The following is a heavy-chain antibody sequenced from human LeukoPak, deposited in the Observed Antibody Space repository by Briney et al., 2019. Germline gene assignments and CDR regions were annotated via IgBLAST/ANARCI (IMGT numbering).Heavy chain of an antibody. J-gene: IGHJ3*01. D-gene: IGHD3-22*01. CDR1: GFTSSSYW. CDR3: ARDWLAGNPYHAFDL. CDR2: IKEDGSEE. Sequence: GGSLRLSCAASGFTSSSYWMSWVRQAPGKGLACVANIKEDGSEEYYVDSVKGRFSISRDNAKNSLYLQMNSLRAEDTAVYYCARDWLAGNPYHAFDLWGKGTMVTVSS. V-gene: IGHV3-7*01.